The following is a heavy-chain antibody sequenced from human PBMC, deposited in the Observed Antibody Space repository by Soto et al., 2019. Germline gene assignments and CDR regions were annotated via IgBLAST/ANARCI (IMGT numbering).Heavy chain of an antibody. V-gene: IGHV1-69*01. J-gene: IGHJ3*02. CDR3: ARDRERPIFGVQGSDACDI. D-gene: IGHD3-3*01. Sequence: QVQLVQSGAEVKTPGSSVKVSCKASGGIFSNYGIAWVRQAPGQGLEWMGGIIPLLGTAKYAQKFQGRVTLTADESTRTADMELRSLTSEDTAVYFCARDRERPIFGVQGSDACDIWCQGKMVTVPS. CDR2: IIPLLGTA. CDR1: GGIFSNYG.